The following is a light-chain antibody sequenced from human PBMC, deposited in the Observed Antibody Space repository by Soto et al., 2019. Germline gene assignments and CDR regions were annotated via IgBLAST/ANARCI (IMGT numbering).Light chain of an antibody. V-gene: IGKV1-39*01. CDR3: KQIYSAPLT. CDR2: AAS. Sequence: DIQMTQCPSSLSASVGDRVTITCRASQSITTYLNWYRQKPGKAPKLLIYAASSLQSGVPSRFSGSGSETEFTLSISSLQPEDFATYFCKQIYSAPLTFGGGTKV. J-gene: IGKJ4*01. CDR1: QSITTY.